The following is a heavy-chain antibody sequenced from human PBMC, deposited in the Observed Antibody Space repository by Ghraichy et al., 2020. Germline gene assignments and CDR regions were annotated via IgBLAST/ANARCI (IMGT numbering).Heavy chain of an antibody. J-gene: IGHJ4*02. CDR2: ISSTSIYI. Sequence: GALRLSCAASGFTFSDYNMNWVRQAPGKGLEWVSSISSTSIYIRYTDSLRGRFTISRDNAKNSLYLHMSSLRAEDTAVYYCARGRGATPGYYFDYWGQGSLVTVSS. CDR3: ARGRGATPGYYFDY. V-gene: IGHV3-21*01. D-gene: IGHD1-26*01. CDR1: GFTFSDYN.